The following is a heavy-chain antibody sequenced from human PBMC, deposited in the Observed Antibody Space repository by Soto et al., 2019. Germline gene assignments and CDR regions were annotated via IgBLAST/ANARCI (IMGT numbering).Heavy chain of an antibody. CDR1: GYTFTSYG. D-gene: IGHD3-10*01. CDR2: ISAYNGNT. J-gene: IGHJ4*02. V-gene: IGHV1-18*01. Sequence: QVQLVQSGAEVKKPGASVKVSCKASGYTFTSYGIIWVRQAPGQGLEWMGWISAYNGNTNYAQKLQGRVTMTTDTSTSTAYMELRSLRSDDTAVYYCAIVWFGELYEAHFDYWGQGTLVTVSS. CDR3: AIVWFGELYEAHFDY.